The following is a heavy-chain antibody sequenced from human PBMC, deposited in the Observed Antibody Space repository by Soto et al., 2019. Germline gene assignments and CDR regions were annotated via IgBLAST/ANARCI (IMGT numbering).Heavy chain of an antibody. CDR2: ISSSGSTI. D-gene: IGHD4-17*01. CDR1: GFTFSDYY. Sequence: QVQLVESGGGLVKPGGSLRLSCAASGFTFSDYYMSWIRQAPGKGLEWVSYISSSGSTIYYADSVKGRFTISRDNAKNSLYLQMNSLRAEDTDVYYCARLTTVTTHYYYGMDVWGQGTTVTVSS. J-gene: IGHJ6*02. CDR3: ARLTTVTTHYYYGMDV. V-gene: IGHV3-11*01.